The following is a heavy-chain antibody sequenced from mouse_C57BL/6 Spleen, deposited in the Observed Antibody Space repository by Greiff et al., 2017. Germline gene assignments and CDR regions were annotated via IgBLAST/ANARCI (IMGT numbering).Heavy chain of an antibody. V-gene: IGHV1-82*01. CDR3: ARGDGSSTDY. D-gene: IGHD1-1*01. CDR1: GYAFSSSW. Sequence: QVQLQQSGPELVKPGASVKISCKASGYAFSSSWMNWVKQRPGKGLEWIGRIYPGDGDTNYNGKFKGKATLTADKSSSTAYMQRSSLTSEDSAVYFCARGDGSSTDYWGQGTTLTVSS. J-gene: IGHJ2*01. CDR2: IYPGDGDT.